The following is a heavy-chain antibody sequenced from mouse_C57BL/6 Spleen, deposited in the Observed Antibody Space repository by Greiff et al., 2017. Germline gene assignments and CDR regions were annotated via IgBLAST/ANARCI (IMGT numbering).Heavy chain of an antibody. D-gene: IGHD3-2*02. Sequence: EVKLMESGPGLVKPSQSLSLPCSFTGYSIPSGYYWNWIRQFPGNKLEWMGYISYDGSHNYNPSLKNRISITRDTSKNQFFLKLNSVTTEDTATYYCARDRTAQAIDDWGQGTTLTVSS. J-gene: IGHJ2*01. CDR3: ARDRTAQAIDD. V-gene: IGHV3-6*01. CDR1: GYSIPSGYY. CDR2: ISYDGSH.